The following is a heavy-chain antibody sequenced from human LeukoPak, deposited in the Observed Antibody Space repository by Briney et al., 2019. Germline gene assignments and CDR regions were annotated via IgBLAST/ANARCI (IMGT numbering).Heavy chain of an antibody. D-gene: IGHD3-22*01. CDR2: IRTGGGSS. V-gene: IGHV3-23*01. J-gene: IGHJ4*02. CDR1: GFTFGSYA. Sequence: GESLRLSCAASGFTFGSYAMSWVRQAPGKGLEWVAGIRTGGGSSSCADSVKGRFTISRDNPRNTLYMEMNSLRAADTALYDCAIMHPYYDGSGYWVQWGQGTLVTGPS. CDR3: AIMHPYYDGSGYWVQ.